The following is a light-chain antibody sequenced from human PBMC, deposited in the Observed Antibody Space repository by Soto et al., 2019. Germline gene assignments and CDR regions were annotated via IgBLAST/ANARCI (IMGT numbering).Light chain of an antibody. CDR2: EGT. Sequence: LAQPASVSGPPGQSIVISCNGSSSDVGSYDLVSWYLQYPGKAPKVIIFEGTKRPSGVSDRFSGSKSGNTASLTISGLQTEDEADYYCATWADGLNSYVFGTGTKVTVL. V-gene: IGLV2-23*01. CDR1: SSDVGSYDL. CDR3: ATWADGLNSYV. J-gene: IGLJ1*01.